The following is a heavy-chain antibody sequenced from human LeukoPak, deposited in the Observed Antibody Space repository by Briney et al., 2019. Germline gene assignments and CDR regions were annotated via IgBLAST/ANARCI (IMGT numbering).Heavy chain of an antibody. CDR2: INSDGSST. Sequence: GGSLRLSCAASGFTFSSYWMHWVRQAPGKGLVWVSRINSDGSSTSYADSVKGRFTISRDSAKNSPYLQMNSLRAEDTAVYYCAREGDWWKPFDFWGQGTLVTVSS. J-gene: IGHJ4*02. D-gene: IGHD2-8*02. CDR1: GFTFSSYW. V-gene: IGHV3-74*01. CDR3: AREGDWWKPFDF.